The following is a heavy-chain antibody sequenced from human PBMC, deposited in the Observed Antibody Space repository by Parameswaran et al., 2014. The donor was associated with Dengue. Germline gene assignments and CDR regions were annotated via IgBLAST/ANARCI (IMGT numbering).Heavy chain of an antibody. CDR2: ISSSSSYI. J-gene: IGHJ6*04. Sequence: WIRQPPGKGLEWVSSISSSSSYIYYADSVKGRFTISRGNAKNSLYLQMNSLRAEDTAVYYCARGEPYYYGSGSYYNVIDYYYYYGMDVWAKDHGHRLL. V-gene: IGHV3-21*01. D-gene: IGHD3-10*01. CDR3: ARGEPYYYGSGSYYNVIDYYYYYGMDV.